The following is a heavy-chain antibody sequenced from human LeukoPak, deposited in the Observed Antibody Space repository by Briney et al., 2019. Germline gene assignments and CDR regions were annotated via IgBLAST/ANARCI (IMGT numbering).Heavy chain of an antibody. CDR1: GFTFSSYA. J-gene: IGHJ4*02. CDR3: AKPSLIVGATVGFDY. Sequence: GGSLRLSCAASGFTFSSYAMSWVRQAPGKGLEWVSAISGSGSSTYYADSVKGRFTISRDNSKNTLHLQMNSLRAEDTAIYYCAKPSLIVGATVGFDYWGQGTLVTVSS. CDR2: ISGSGSST. D-gene: IGHD1-26*01. V-gene: IGHV3-23*01.